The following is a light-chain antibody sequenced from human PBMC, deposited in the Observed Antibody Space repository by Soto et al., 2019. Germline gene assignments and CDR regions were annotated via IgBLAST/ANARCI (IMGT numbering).Light chain of an antibody. CDR1: QNVLYSSNNKNY. J-gene: IGKJ3*01. V-gene: IGKV4-1*01. Sequence: DIVMTQSPDSLAVSLGERATINCKSSQNVLYSSNNKNYLSWYQQKPGQPPKLLIYCASTRESGVPDRFSGSGSGTDFTLTISSLQAEDVALYYCQQYYTTPVTFGPGTKVDIK. CDR2: CAS. CDR3: QQYYTTPVT.